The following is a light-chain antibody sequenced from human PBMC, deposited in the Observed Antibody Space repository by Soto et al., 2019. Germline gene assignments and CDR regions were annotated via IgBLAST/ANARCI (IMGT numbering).Light chain of an antibody. CDR3: QQYGGAPDT. CDR2: GAF. CDR1: QSVNRND. J-gene: IGKJ5*01. V-gene: IGKV3-20*01. Sequence: IVLTQSPGTLSLSPWERATLSCRASQSVNRNDLAWYQQKPGQAPRLLIYGAFSRATGIPDRISGGGSGTDFTLTISRLEPEDSAVYYCQQYGGAPDTFGQGTRLEIK.